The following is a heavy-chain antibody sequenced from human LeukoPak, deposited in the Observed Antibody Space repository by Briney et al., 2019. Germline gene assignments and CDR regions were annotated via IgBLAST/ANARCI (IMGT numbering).Heavy chain of an antibody. CDR2: IYYSGST. D-gene: IGHD3-22*01. CDR1: GGSISSGDYY. V-gene: IGHV4-30-4*01. Sequence: SETLSLTCTVSGGSISSGDYYWSWIRQPPGKGLEWIGYIYYSGSTYYNPSLKSRVTISVDTSKNQFSLKLSSVTAADTAVYYCARGSKKDYYDSSGYTNWFAPWGQGTLVTVSS. CDR3: ARGSKKDYYDSSGYTNWFAP. J-gene: IGHJ5*02.